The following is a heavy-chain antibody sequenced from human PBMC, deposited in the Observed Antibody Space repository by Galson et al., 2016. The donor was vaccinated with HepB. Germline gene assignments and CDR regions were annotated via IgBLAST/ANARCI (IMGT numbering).Heavy chain of an antibody. CDR1: GFTFSSYG. J-gene: IGHJ5*02. CDR3: ARGADGITMVRGVAYNWFDP. D-gene: IGHD3-10*01. CDR2: IWYDGSDK. Sequence: SLRLSCAASGFTFSSYGMHWVRQAPGKGLEWVAVIWYDGSDKYYADSVKGRFTISRDNSKNTLYLQMNSLSAEDTAVYYCARGADGITMVRGVAYNWFDPWGQGTLVTVSS. V-gene: IGHV3-33*01.